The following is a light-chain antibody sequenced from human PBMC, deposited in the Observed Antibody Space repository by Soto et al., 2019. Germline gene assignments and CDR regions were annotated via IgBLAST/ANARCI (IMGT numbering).Light chain of an antibody. J-gene: IGKJ2*01. V-gene: IGKV3-15*01. CDR3: QQYHNWPPQYT. CDR1: QTIRSN. CDR2: GAS. Sequence: EIVMTQSPATLSVSPGDSATLSCRASQTIRSNLAWYQQRPGQAPRLLIHGASTRATGVPARFSGSGSGTEFTLTISSLQSEDFAVYYGQQYHNWPPQYTFGQGTKLQIK.